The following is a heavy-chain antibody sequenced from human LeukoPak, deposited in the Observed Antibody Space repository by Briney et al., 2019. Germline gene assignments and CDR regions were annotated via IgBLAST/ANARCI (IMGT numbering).Heavy chain of an antibody. J-gene: IGHJ4*02. CDR1: GFTSSSYA. V-gene: IGHV3-23*01. D-gene: IGHD3-3*01. Sequence: PGGSLRLSCAASGFTSSSYAMSWVRQAPGKGLEWVSAISGSGGSTYYADSVKGRFTISRDNSKNTLYLQMNSLRAEDTAVYYCAKHGPDYDFWSGLDYWGQGTLVTVSS. CDR3: AKHGPDYDFWSGLDY. CDR2: ISGSGGST.